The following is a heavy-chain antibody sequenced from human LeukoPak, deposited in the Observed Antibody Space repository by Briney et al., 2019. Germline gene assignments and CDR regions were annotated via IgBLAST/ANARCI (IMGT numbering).Heavy chain of an antibody. CDR2: IYYSGST. J-gene: IGHJ4*02. V-gene: IGHV4-30-4*01. CDR1: GGSISSSDYY. CDR3: ARANRDGYNPPGKVDC. Sequence: SQTLSLTCTVSGGSISSSDYYWSWIRQPPGKGLEWIGYIYYSGSTYYNPSLKSRVTILVDTSKNQFSLRLSSVTAADTAVYYCARANRDGYNPPGKVDCWGQGTLVTVSS. D-gene: IGHD5-24*01.